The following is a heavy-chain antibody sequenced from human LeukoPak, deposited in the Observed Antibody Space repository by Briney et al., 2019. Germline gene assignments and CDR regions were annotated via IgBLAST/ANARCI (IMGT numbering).Heavy chain of an antibody. Sequence: GGSLRLSCAASGFTFSSYSMNWVRQAPGKGLEWVSYISSSSSTIYYADSVKGRFTISRDNSKNTLYLQMNSLRAEDTAVYYCAKDHLSTMIVVVPSPYYFDYWGQGTLVTVSS. J-gene: IGHJ4*02. CDR2: ISSSSSTI. CDR1: GFTFSSYS. CDR3: AKDHLSTMIVVVPSPYYFDY. D-gene: IGHD3-22*01. V-gene: IGHV3-48*01.